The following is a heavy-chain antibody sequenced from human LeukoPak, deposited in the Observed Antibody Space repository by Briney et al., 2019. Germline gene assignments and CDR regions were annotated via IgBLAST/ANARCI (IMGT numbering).Heavy chain of an antibody. CDR3: ARTGMGSGWSTNYYYYYGMDV. CDR2: ISAYNGNT. D-gene: IGHD6-19*01. CDR1: GYTFTIYG. V-gene: IGHV1-18*01. Sequence: ASVTVSFKSSGYTFTIYGISWVRRAPGQGLEWMGWISAYNGNTNYSQKLQGRVTMTTDTSTSTAYRDLRSLRSEDTAVYYCARTGMGSGWSTNYYYYYGMDVWGQGTTVTVSS. J-gene: IGHJ6*02.